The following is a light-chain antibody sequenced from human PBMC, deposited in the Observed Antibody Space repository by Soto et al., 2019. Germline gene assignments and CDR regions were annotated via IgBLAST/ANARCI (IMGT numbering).Light chain of an antibody. CDR3: ASCNDSLSAGV. Sequence: QSVLTQPPSASGTPGQRVTISCSGSTSNVGRNYVFWYQQFPGTAPKLLIYTNNRRPSGVPDRFSGSKSGTSASLTISGLRSEDEADYYCASCNDSLSAGVFGGGTKLTVL. CDR1: TSNVGRNY. V-gene: IGLV1-47*01. CDR2: TNN. J-gene: IGLJ3*02.